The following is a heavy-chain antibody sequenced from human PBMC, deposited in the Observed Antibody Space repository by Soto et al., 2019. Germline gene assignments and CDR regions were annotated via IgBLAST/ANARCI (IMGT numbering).Heavy chain of an antibody. CDR3: ARGADYYGSGSLSV. V-gene: IGHV1-8*01. Sequence: GASVKVSCKASGYTFTSYDVNWVRQATGQGLEWMGWMNPNSGNTGYAQKFQGRVTMTRNTSISTAYMELSSLRSEDTAVYYCARGADYYGSGSLSVWGKGTTVTVSS. CDR2: MNPNSGNT. J-gene: IGHJ6*04. CDR1: GYTFTSYD. D-gene: IGHD3-10*01.